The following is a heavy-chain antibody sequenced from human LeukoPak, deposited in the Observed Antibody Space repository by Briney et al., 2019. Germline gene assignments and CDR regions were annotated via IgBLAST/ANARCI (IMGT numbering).Heavy chain of an antibody. Sequence: PSETLSLTCTVSGGSISSYYWSWIRQPPGKGLEWIGYIYYSGSTNYNPSLKSRVTISVDTSKNQFSLKLSSVTAADTAVYYCATRHIISGSCDYWGQGTLVTVSS. V-gene: IGHV4-59*08. CDR1: GGSISSYY. CDR2: IYYSGST. J-gene: IGHJ4*02. CDR3: ATRHIISGSCDY. D-gene: IGHD1-26*01.